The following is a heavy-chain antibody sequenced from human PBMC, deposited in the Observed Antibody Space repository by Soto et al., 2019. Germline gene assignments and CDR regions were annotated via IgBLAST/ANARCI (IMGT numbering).Heavy chain of an antibody. D-gene: IGHD3-3*01. CDR1: GDSVSSGSYY. CDR2: IYYSGST. CDR3: AGYYDFWRGFFH. V-gene: IGHV4-61*01. Sequence: PSETLSLTYTVSGDSVSSGSYYWTWIRQPPGKGLEWIGYIYYSGSTNYNPSLKSRVTISVDRSKNQFSLRLYSLTAADTAVSYCAGYYDFWRGFFHCGQGTLVTVSP. J-gene: IGHJ4*02.